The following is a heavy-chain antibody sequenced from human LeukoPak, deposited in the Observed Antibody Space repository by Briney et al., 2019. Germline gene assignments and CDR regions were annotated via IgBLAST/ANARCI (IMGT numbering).Heavy chain of an antibody. CDR2: IKSKTDGGTT. V-gene: IGHV3-15*01. CDR3: TTGRITMIVVVTLDYYFDY. Sequence: GGSLRLSCAASGCSFSNAWMSWGRQAPRKGLGWVGRIKSKTDGGTTDYAAPVKGSFTISRDDSKNTLYLQMISLKAEDTAVYHCTTGRITMIVVVTLDYYFDYWGQGTLVSVSS. CDR1: GCSFSNAW. D-gene: IGHD3-22*01. J-gene: IGHJ4*02.